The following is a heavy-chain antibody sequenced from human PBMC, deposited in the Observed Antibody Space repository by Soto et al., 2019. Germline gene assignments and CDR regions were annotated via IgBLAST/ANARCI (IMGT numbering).Heavy chain of an antibody. CDR3: VSPHSESSNAFDL. CDR2: ISYDGENQ. D-gene: IGHD3-10*01. CDR1: GFSFSHYA. Sequence: GGSLRLSCAASGFSFSHYAMHWVRQPPGKGLEWVALISYDGENQYFTDSVRGRFTISRDNSKTAVYLEMNNLRLDDTATYYCVSPHSESSNAFDLWGQGTLVTVSS. V-gene: IGHV3-30*04. J-gene: IGHJ5*02.